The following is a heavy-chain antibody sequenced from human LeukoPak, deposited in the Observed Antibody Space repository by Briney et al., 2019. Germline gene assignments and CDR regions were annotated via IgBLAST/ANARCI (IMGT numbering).Heavy chain of an antibody. CDR3: ARHHYYDSSGYYSGYFQH. CDR2: IYYSGST. Sequence: SETLSLTCTVSGGSISSYYWSWIRQPPGKGLEWIGYIYYSGSTNYNPSLKSRVTISVDTSKNQFSLKLSSVTAADTAVYYCARHHYYDSSGYYSGYFQHWGQGTLVTVSS. J-gene: IGHJ1*01. V-gene: IGHV4-59*01. CDR1: GGSISSYY. D-gene: IGHD3-22*01.